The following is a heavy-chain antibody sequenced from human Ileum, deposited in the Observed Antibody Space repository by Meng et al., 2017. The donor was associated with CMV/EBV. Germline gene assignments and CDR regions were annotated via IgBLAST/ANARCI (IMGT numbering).Heavy chain of an antibody. V-gene: IGHV4-30-4*08. CDR3: ARFRIAALGNLFDP. CDR2: IFFSGNT. J-gene: IGHJ5*02. CDR1: GASISSGDYY. Sequence: QGQVKEWGPGRAKPSQTLSLSFTVSGASISSGDYYWSWIRQPPGKGLEWIGYIFFSGNTYYNPSLNNRVIISIDTPRNQFSLKVDSVTTADTAVYYCARFRIAALGNLFDPWGHGTLVTVSS. D-gene: IGHD6-13*01.